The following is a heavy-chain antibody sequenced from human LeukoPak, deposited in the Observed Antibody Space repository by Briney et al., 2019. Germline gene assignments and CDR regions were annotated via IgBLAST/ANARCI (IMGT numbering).Heavy chain of an antibody. D-gene: IGHD5-18*01. CDR2: FDPEDGET. V-gene: IGHV1-24*01. CDR3: ARGYSYGFYYFDY. J-gene: IGHJ4*02. Sequence: ASVKVSCKVSGYTLTELSMHWVRQAPGKGPEWMGGFDPEDGETIYAQKFQGRVTMTEDTSTDTAYMGLSSLRSEDTAVYYCARGYSYGFYYFDYWGQGTLVTVSS. CDR1: GYTLTELS.